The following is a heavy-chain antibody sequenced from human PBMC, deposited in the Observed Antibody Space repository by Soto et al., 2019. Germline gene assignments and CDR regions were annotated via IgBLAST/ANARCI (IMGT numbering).Heavy chain of an antibody. J-gene: IGHJ5*02. V-gene: IGHV3-48*01. CDR1: GFTFSSYS. Sequence: GGSLRLSCAASGFTFSSYSMNWVRQAPGKGLEWVSYISSSSSTIYYADSVKGRFTISRDNAKNSLYLQMNSLRAEDTAVYYCARDDGPSWYGWFDPWGQGTLVTVSS. D-gene: IGHD6-13*01. CDR3: ARDDGPSWYGWFDP. CDR2: ISSSSSTI.